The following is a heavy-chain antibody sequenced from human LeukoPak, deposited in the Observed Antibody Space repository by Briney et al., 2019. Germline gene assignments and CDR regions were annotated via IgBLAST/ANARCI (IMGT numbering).Heavy chain of an antibody. Sequence: SVKVSCKASGFTFTSSALQWVRQARGQRLEWIGWIVVGSGNTNYAQKFQERVNITRDMSTSTAYMELSSLSSEDTAVYYCAANSAYYYDSSGLLDYWGQGPLVTVSS. V-gene: IGHV1-58*01. J-gene: IGHJ4*02. CDR1: GFTFTSSA. CDR2: IVVGSGNT. D-gene: IGHD3-22*01. CDR3: AANSAYYYDSSGLLDY.